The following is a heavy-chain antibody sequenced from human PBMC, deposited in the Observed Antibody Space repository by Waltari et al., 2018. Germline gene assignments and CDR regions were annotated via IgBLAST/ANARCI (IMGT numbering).Heavy chain of an antibody. D-gene: IGHD2-2*01. CDR1: GGSISSGDYY. V-gene: IGHV4-30-4*08. CDR3: ARPNCSSTICYLAFDI. Sequence: QVQLQESGPGLVKPSQTLSLTCTVSGGSISSGDYYWSWIRQPPGKGLEWVGYNYYRVTTAYNPSLKSRVTISIDTSKNQFSLNLSSVTAADTAVYYCARPNCSSTICYLAFDIWGQGTMVTVSS. CDR2: NYYRVTT. J-gene: IGHJ3*02.